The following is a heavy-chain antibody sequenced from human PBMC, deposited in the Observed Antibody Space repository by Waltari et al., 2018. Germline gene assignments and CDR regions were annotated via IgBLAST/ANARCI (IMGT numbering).Heavy chain of an antibody. V-gene: IGHV3-48*03. D-gene: IGHD3-16*01. CDR2: ISPTGYDK. CDR3: VRSLYINYGSPGFEE. CDR1: GFTFGGHN. Sequence: GGHLVPPGGSLRWSCGGLGFTFGGHNINWVRETPEKGLEWISHISPTGYDKLYAASVRGRFTISRASAKSVFLEMSRLRAEDTGVYYCVRSLYINYGSPGFEEWGPGTMVTVS. J-gene: IGHJ3*01.